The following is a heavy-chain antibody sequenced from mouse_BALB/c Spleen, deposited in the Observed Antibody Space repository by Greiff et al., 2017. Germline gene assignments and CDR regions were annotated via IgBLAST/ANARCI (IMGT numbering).Heavy chain of an antibody. CDR2: ISSGGGST. V-gene: IGHV5-12-1*01. CDR3: ARHYGSFPDY. J-gene: IGHJ2*01. D-gene: IGHD2-1*01. Sequence: EVKLVESGGGLVKPGGSLKLSCAASGFAFSSYDMSLVRQTPEKRLEWVAYISSGGGSTYYPDTVKGRFTISRDNAKNTLYLQMSSLKSEDTAMYYCARHYGSFPDYWGQGTTLTVSS. CDR1: GFAFSSYD.